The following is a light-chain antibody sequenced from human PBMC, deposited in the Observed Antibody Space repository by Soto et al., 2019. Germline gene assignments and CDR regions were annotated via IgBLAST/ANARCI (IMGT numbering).Light chain of an antibody. V-gene: IGKV3-20*01. J-gene: IGKJ5*01. Sequence: ENVLTQSPGTLSLSPGERATLSCRASQSVGRDYLAWFQQKPGQAPRLLIHDASGRATGIPDRFSGSGSGTDFTLTINSLEPEDFAIYYCQQYASSPITFGQGSRVDIK. CDR2: DAS. CDR1: QSVGRDY. CDR3: QQYASSPIT.